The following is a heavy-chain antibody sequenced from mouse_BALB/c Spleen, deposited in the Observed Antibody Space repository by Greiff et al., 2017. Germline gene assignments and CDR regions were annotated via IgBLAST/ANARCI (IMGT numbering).Heavy chain of an antibody. CDR3: TRETYYRYLYYAMDY. CDR1: GYSFTSYW. CDR2: IYPGNSDT. V-gene: IGHV1-5*01. Sequence: EVKLVESGTVLARPGASVKMSCKASGYSFTSYWMHWVKQRPGQGLEWIGSIYPGNSDTSYNQKFKGKAKLTAVTSASTAYMELSSLTNEDSAVYYCTRETYYRYLYYAMDYWGQGTSVTVSS. J-gene: IGHJ4*01. D-gene: IGHD2-14*01.